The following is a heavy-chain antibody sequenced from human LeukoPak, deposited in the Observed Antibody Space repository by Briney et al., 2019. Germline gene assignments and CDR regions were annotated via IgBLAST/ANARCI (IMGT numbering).Heavy chain of an antibody. CDR2: IYYSGST. CDR1: GDSVISGLYY. J-gene: IGHJ4*02. V-gene: IGHV4-61*01. D-gene: IGHD3-3*01. CDR3: ARGKYYGDSGY. Sequence: SETLSLTCTVSGDSVISGLYYWTWVRQPPGKGLEWIGYIYYSGSTTYSPSLKSRVTISIDTSKNQFSLNLKSVTAADTAVYFCARGKYYGDSGYWGQGTLVTVPS.